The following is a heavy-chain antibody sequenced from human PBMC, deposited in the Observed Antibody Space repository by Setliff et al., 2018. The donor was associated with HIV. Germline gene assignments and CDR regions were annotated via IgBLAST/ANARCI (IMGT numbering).Heavy chain of an antibody. CDR1: GGSINRGTYY. J-gene: IGHJ4*02. V-gene: IGHV4-61*09. D-gene: IGHD5-12*01. Sequence: PSETLSLTCSVSGGSINRGTYYWTWIRQSAGKGLEWIGHIYITGDTDYNPSLKSRVTISVDTSKNQFSLKLRSVTAADTAVYYCARQPLYNDYDWRSYYFDSLGQGALVTVSS. CDR3: ARQPLYNDYDWRSYYFDS. CDR2: IYITGDT.